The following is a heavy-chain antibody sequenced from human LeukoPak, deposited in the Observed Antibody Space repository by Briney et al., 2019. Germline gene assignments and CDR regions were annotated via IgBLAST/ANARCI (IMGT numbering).Heavy chain of an antibody. CDR2: INHSGST. D-gene: IGHD6-19*01. V-gene: IGHV4-34*01. Sequence: PSETLSPTCAVYGGSFSGYYWSWIRQPPGKGLEWIGEINHSGSTNYNPSLKSRVTISVDTSKNQFSLKLSSVTAADTAVYYCAREGSVSSGWYRPHNWFDPWGQGTLVTVSS. CDR3: AREGSVSSGWYRPHNWFDP. CDR1: GGSFSGYY. J-gene: IGHJ5*02.